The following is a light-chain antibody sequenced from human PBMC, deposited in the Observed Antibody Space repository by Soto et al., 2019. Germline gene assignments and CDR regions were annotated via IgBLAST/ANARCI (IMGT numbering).Light chain of an antibody. V-gene: IGLV2-11*01. CDR3: CSYGGGPSV. CDR2: DVS. CDR1: SSDVDGYNY. Sequence: QSALTQPRSVSGSPGQSVTVSCTGTSSDVDGYNYVSWYQQHPDKAPQVIIYDVSKRPSGVPDRFSGSKSGNTASLTIAGLQGEDAAYYYCCSYGGGPSVFGSGTKLTVL. J-gene: IGLJ1*01.